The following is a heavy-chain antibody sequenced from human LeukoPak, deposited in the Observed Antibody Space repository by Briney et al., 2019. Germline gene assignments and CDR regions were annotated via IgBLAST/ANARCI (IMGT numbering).Heavy chain of an antibody. Sequence: GGSLRLSCAASGFTFSSYAMSWVRQAPGKGLEWVSAISGSGGSTYYADSVKGRFTISRDNSKNTPYLQMNSLRAEDTAVYYCAKVMLGAVRLHFDYWGQGTLVTVSS. D-gene: IGHD1-26*01. V-gene: IGHV3-23*01. CDR1: GFTFSSYA. J-gene: IGHJ4*02. CDR3: AKVMLGAVRLHFDY. CDR2: ISGSGGST.